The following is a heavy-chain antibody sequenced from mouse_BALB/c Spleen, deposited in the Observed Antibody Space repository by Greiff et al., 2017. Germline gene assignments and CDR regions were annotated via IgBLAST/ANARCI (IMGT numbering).Heavy chain of an antibody. D-gene: IGHD3-3*01. Sequence: QVQLKQSGAELAKPGASVKMSCKASGYTFTSYWMHWVKQRPGQGLEWIGYINPSTGYTEYNQKFKDKATLTADKSSSTAYMQLSSLTSEDSAVYYCARFRGFAYWGQGTLVTVSA. V-gene: IGHV1-7*01. CDR2: INPSTGYT. J-gene: IGHJ3*01. CDR1: GYTFTSYW. CDR3: ARFRGFAY.